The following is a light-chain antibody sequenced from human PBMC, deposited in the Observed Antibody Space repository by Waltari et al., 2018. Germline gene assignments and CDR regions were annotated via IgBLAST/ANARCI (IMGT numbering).Light chain of an antibody. CDR3: MQGTYWPYT. CDR2: KVS. Sequence: DVVMTQSPLSLPVTLGQPASIPCLSSPSLVHSDGNTYWMWFHPRPGQSPRRLIYKVSNLESGVPDIFIGSGSDTDFTLKISRVEADDVGVYYCMQGTYWPYTFCQGTRLDIK. J-gene: IGKJ2*01. V-gene: IGKV2-30*02. CDR1: PSLVHSDGNTY.